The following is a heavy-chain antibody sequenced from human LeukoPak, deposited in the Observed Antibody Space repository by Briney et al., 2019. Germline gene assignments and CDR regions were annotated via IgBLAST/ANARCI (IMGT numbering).Heavy chain of an antibody. D-gene: IGHD3-10*01. CDR2: ISGSGGST. J-gene: IGHJ4*02. V-gene: IGHV3-23*01. CDR1: GFTFSSYT. CDR3: AKGYYGSGSYGWFDY. Sequence: GGSLRLSCAASGFTFSSYTMSWVRQAPGKGLEWVSAISGSGGSTYYADSVKGRFTISRDNSKNTLYLQMNSLRAEDTAGYSCAKGYYGSGSYGWFDYWGQGTLVTVSS.